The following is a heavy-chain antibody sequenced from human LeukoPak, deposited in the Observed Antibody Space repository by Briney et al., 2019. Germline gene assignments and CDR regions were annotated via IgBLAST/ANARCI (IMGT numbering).Heavy chain of an antibody. D-gene: IGHD6-19*01. CDR1: GFTVSSNF. Sequence: PGGSLRLSCAASGFTVSSNFMSWVRQAPGKGLEWVSVIDTDGSTYYTDSVKGRFTISRDNSKNTLYLQMNSLRAEDTAVYYCARTDPTSSGCSRDWYFDLWGRGTLVTVSS. CDR2: IDTDGST. CDR3: ARTDPTSSGCSRDWYFDL. J-gene: IGHJ2*01. V-gene: IGHV3-53*01.